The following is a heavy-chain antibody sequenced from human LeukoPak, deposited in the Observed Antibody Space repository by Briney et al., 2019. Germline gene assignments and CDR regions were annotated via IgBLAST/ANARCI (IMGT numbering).Heavy chain of an antibody. Sequence: PSGTLSLTCTVSGGSISSYYWSWIRQPPGKGLEWIGYIYYSGSTNYNPSLKSRVTISVDTSKNQFSLKLSSVTAADTAVYYCARDRDGITGTTYFDYWGQGTLVTVSS. V-gene: IGHV4-59*01. D-gene: IGHD1-20*01. CDR3: ARDRDGITGTTYFDY. J-gene: IGHJ4*02. CDR1: GGSISSYY. CDR2: IYYSGST.